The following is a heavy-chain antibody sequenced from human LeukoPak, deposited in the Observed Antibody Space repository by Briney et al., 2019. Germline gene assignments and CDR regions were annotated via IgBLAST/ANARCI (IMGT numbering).Heavy chain of an antibody. CDR2: ISSSSKI. CDR1: GFAFSSYA. CDR3: ARSVNPGVHDFDP. J-gene: IGHJ5*02. Sequence: GGSLRLSCKASGFAFSSYAMGWVRQAPGKGLEWLSYISSSSKINYADSVKGRFTISRDNAKNSLYPQMISLRDDDTAVYYCARSVNPGVHDFDPWGQGTLVTVSS. D-gene: IGHD6-6*01. V-gene: IGHV3-48*02.